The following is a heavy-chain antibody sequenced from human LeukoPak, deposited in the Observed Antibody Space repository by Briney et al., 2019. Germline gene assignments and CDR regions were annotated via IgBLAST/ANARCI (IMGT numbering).Heavy chain of an antibody. V-gene: IGHV3-7*01. J-gene: IGHJ4*02. D-gene: IGHD2-2*01. CDR2: IKQDGSEK. Sequence: GGSLRLSCAASGFTFSSYWMSWVRQAPGKGLEWVANIKQDGSEKYYVDSVKGRFTISRDNAKNSLYLQMNSLRAEDTAVYYCARGGGYCSSTSCYPRLFDYWGQGTLVTVSS. CDR1: GFTFSSYW. CDR3: ARGGGYCSSTSCYPRLFDY.